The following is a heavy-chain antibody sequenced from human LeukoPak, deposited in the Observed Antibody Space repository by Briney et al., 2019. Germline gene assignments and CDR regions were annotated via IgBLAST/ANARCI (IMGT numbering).Heavy chain of an antibody. CDR3: ARVNPYCSGGSCYSIDY. Sequence: PSETLSLTCTVSGYSISSGYYWGWIRPPPGKGLEWIGSIYHSGSTYYNPSLKSRVTISVDTSKNQFSLKLSSVTAADTAVYYCARVNPYCSGGSCYSIDYWGQGTLVTVSS. CDR1: GYSISSGYY. D-gene: IGHD2-15*01. V-gene: IGHV4-38-2*02. CDR2: IYHSGST. J-gene: IGHJ4*02.